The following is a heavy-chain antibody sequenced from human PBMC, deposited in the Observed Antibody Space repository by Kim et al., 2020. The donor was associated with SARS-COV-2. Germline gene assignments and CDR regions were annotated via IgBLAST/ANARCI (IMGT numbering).Heavy chain of an antibody. CDR3: ANYLDYDYGMDV. CDR1: GFTFSSYA. D-gene: IGHD3-10*01. V-gene: IGHV3-23*01. J-gene: IGHJ6*02. Sequence: GGSLRLSCAASGFTFSSYAMSWVRQAPGKGLEWVSAISGSGGSTYYADSVKGRFTISRDNSKNTLYLQMNSLRAEDTAVYYCANYLDYDYGMDVWGQGTTVTVSS. CDR2: ISGSGGST.